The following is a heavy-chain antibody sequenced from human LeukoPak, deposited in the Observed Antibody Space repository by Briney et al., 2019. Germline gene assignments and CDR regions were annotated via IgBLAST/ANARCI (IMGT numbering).Heavy chain of an antibody. V-gene: IGHV5-51*01. CDR2: IYPRDSDT. D-gene: IGHD2-15*01. J-gene: IGHJ4*02. CDR1: GYNFPNYW. Sequence: GESLKISCQGSGYNFPNYWPAWVRQIPGKGLEWMGIIYPRDSDTKYSPSLQGQVTISADKSLNTAYLHWSSLKASDTAMYYCARQKGGGSDLPHFDYWGQGALVTVSS. CDR3: ARQKGGGSDLPHFDY.